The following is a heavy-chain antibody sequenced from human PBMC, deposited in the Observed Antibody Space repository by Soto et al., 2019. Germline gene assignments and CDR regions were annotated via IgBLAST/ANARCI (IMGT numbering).Heavy chain of an antibody. CDR3: ERRTWGMDV. CDR1: GASISSSNW. J-gene: IGHJ6*02. CDR2: IDHIGHT. V-gene: IGHV4-4*02. D-gene: IGHD2-8*01. Sequence: QVQLQESGPGLVKPSGTLSLTCAVSGASISSSNWWSWVRQPPGKGLEWIGEIDHIGHTNYNPSLESRVTISVDKSKNQFSLRLSSVTAADTAVYYCERRTWGMDVWGQGTTVIVSS.